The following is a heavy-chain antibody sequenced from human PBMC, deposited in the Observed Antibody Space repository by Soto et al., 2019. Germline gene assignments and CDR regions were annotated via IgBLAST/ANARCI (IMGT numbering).Heavy chain of an antibody. CDR1: GFTFSGYN. D-gene: IGHD4-17*01. CDR3: ASHYGDNGWFDP. V-gene: IGHV3-21*06. Sequence: GGSLGISCASSGFTFSGYNMNWVRQPPGKGLEWVSSITSSSSSIYYADSLKGRFTISRDNAKNSLYLQMNSLRAEDTAVYYCASHYGDNGWFDPWGQGTMVTGSS. J-gene: IGHJ5*02. CDR2: ITSSSSSI.